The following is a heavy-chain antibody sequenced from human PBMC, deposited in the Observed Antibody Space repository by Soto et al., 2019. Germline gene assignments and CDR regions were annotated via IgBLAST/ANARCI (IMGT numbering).Heavy chain of an antibody. J-gene: IGHJ4*02. V-gene: IGHV4-30-2*01. CDR1: GGSISSGGYS. Sequence: PSETLSLTCAVSGGSISSGGYSWSWIRQPPGKGLEWIGYIYHSGSTYYNPSLKSRVTISVGRSKNQFSLKLSSVTAADTAVYYCARSGYSYGPNPLLYWGQGTLVTVSS. CDR3: ARSGYSYGPNPLLY. CDR2: IYHSGST. D-gene: IGHD5-18*01.